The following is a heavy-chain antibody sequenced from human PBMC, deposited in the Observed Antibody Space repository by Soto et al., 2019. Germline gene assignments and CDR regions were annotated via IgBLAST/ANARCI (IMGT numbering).Heavy chain of an antibody. CDR1: GYTFTGYY. V-gene: IGHV1-2*04. CDR3: ARFGPTMIVVNYYFDY. CDR2: INPNSGGT. J-gene: IGHJ4*02. Sequence: ASVKVSCKASGYTFTGYYMHWVRQAPGQGLEWMGWINPNSGGTNYAQKFQGWVTMTRDTSISTAYMELRSLRSDDTAVYYCARFGPTMIVVNYYFDYWGQGTLVTVSS. D-gene: IGHD3-22*01.